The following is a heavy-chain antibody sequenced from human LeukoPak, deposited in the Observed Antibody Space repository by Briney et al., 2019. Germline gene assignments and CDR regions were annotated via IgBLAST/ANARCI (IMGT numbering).Heavy chain of an antibody. J-gene: IGHJ4*02. CDR3: ARVVNYYFDY. CDR2: IYHSGST. Sequence: SQTLSLTCAVSGGSISSGGYSWSWIRQPPGKGLEWIGYIYHSGSTYHNPSLKSRVTISVDRSKNQFSLKLSSVTAADTAVYYCARVVNYYFDYWGQGTLVTVSS. V-gene: IGHV4-30-2*01. D-gene: IGHD3-22*01. CDR1: GGSISSGGYS.